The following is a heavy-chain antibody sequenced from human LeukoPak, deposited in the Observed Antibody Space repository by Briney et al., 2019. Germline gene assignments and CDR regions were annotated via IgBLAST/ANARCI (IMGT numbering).Heavy chain of an antibody. V-gene: IGHV3-48*02. CDR2: ISSSSSTI. D-gene: IGHD3-3*01. Sequence: GGSLRLSCAASGVTFSSYSMNWVRQAPGKGLEWVSYISSSSSTIYYADSVKGRFTISRDNAKNSLYLQMNSLRDEDTAVYYCARDYDFWSGYYGPFDYWGQGTLVTVSS. J-gene: IGHJ4*02. CDR3: ARDYDFWSGYYGPFDY. CDR1: GVTFSSYS.